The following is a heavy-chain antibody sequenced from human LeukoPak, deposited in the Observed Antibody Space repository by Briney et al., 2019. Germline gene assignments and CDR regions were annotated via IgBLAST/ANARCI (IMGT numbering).Heavy chain of an antibody. Sequence: GGSLRLSCTVSGFTVSSNSMSWVRQAPGKGLEWVSFIYSDNTHYSDSVKGRFTISRDNSKNTLYLQMNSLRAEDTAVYYCAKDLVQWLVPFGAFDIWGQGTMVTVSS. J-gene: IGHJ3*02. CDR3: AKDLVQWLVPFGAFDI. CDR1: GFTVSSNS. D-gene: IGHD6-19*01. V-gene: IGHV3-53*01. CDR2: IYSDNT.